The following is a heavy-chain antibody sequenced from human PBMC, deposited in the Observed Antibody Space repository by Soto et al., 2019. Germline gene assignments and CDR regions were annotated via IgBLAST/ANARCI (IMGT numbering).Heavy chain of an antibody. J-gene: IGHJ4*02. Sequence: QVQLQESGPGLVKPSETLSLTCTVSGGSTHSYYWAWIRQPPGKGLEWMGYVYYNGDTNYNPSLTSRVTISVDASKNQFSLKLTSVTPADPAVYYCARGHGHGGSSFDFWGQGTLVTVSS. CDR1: GGSTHSYY. CDR3: ARGHGHGGSSFDF. D-gene: IGHD2-15*01. CDR2: VYYNGDT. V-gene: IGHV4-59*01.